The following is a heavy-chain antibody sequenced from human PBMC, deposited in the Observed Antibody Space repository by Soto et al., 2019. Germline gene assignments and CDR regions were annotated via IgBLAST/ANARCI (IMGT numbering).Heavy chain of an antibody. CDR1: GFTFSNAW. CDR3: TTDSYITSIIVRFDY. Sequence: PGGSLRLSCAASGFTFSNAWINWVRQAPGKGLEWVGRVKSKNDDGTTDFAAPVKGRFAISRDDSKNMVYLEMNSLQTEDTAIYYCTTDSYITSIIVRFDYWGHGTLVTVSS. J-gene: IGHJ4*01. D-gene: IGHD3-22*01. CDR2: VKSKNDDGTT. V-gene: IGHV3-15*07.